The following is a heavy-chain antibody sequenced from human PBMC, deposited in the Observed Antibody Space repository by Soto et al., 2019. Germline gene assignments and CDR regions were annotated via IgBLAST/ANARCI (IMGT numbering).Heavy chain of an antibody. D-gene: IGHD6-6*01. CDR1: GYIFNGYA. CDR2: INGGNGNT. V-gene: IGHV1-3*01. J-gene: IGHJ4*02. Sequence: ASVKVSCKASGYIFNGYAMHWVRQAPGQRLEWMAWINGGNGNTRYSQKFQGWVTMTRDTSVSTVYMELSRLKSDDTAVYYCARRPNTGSFDYWGQGTLVTVSS. CDR3: ARRPNTGSFDY.